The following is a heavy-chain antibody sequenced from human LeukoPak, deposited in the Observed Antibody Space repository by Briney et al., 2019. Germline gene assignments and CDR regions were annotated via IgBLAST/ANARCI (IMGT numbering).Heavy chain of an antibody. CDR3: ARGSGYDYYYGMDV. D-gene: IGHD3-22*01. J-gene: IGHJ6*02. V-gene: IGHV3-21*01. CDR1: GFTFSSYS. Sequence: PGGSLRLSCAASGFTFSSYSMNSVRHAPRKGLEWLSSISSSSSYIYYPDSVKCRFTISRDNAKNSLYLQMNSLRAEDTAVYYCARGSGYDYYYGMDVWGQGTTVTVSS. CDR2: ISSSSSYI.